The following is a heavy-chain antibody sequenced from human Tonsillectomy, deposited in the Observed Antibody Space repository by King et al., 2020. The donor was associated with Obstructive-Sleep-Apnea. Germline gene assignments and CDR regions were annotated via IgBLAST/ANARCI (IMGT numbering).Heavy chain of an antibody. Sequence: VQLVESGGGLVQPGGSLRLSCAASGFTVSNNYMSWVRLAPGKGLEWGSVIYAGGTTYYADSVKGRFTISRDNSKNTVYLQMNSLRAEDTAVYYCARAPFIWTDYEQSWYFDLWGRGTLVSVAS. CDR1: GFTVSNNY. CDR3: ARAPFIWTDYEQSWYFDL. CDR2: IYAGGTT. J-gene: IGHJ2*01. V-gene: IGHV3-66*01. D-gene: IGHD3/OR15-3a*01.